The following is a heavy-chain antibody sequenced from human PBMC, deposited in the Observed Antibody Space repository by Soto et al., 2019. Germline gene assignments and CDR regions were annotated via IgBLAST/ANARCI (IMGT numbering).Heavy chain of an antibody. CDR2: IYYSGIT. CDR3: ARDGGSGSYEKWFDP. CDR1: GGSMTNYY. Sequence: SETLSLTCTVSGGSMTNYYCSWIRQPPWKGLEWIGHIYYSGITYYRQSLKSRVTISVDTSKSQFSLNLKYVTAADTAVYYCARDGGSGSYEKWFDPFGQGSLV. D-gene: IGHD3-10*01. V-gene: IGHV4-59*01. J-gene: IGHJ5*02.